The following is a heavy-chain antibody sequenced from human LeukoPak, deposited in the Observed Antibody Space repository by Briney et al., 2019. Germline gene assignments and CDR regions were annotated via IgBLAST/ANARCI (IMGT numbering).Heavy chain of an antibody. J-gene: IGHJ4*02. CDR1: GFTFSTYW. D-gene: IGHD4-11*01. CDR3: TRVSDHSNYPGTFDH. Sequence: PGGSLRLSCAASGFTFSTYWMSGVRQAPGKGLEWVANIKHDGSEKYYVDSVKGRFTISRDNAKNSLYLQMNSLRAEDTAVYYCTRVSDHSNYPGTFDHWGQGTRVTVSS. V-gene: IGHV3-7*01. CDR2: IKHDGSEK.